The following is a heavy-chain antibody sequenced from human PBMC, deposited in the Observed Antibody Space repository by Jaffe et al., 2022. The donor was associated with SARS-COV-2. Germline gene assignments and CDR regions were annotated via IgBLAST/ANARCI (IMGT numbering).Heavy chain of an antibody. Sequence: QVQLQESGPGLVKPSETLSLTCTVSGYSISRTYYWGWIRQPPGKGLEWIGNIYHTGNAYYNPSLKSRVTISIDTSKNQFSLRLNSVTAADTAVYYCARAEEYYYASGRKRNFDYWGQGTLVTVSS. J-gene: IGHJ4*02. CDR3: ARAEEYYYASGRKRNFDY. CDR1: GYSISRTYY. CDR2: IYHTGNA. D-gene: IGHD3-10*01. V-gene: IGHV4-38-2*02.